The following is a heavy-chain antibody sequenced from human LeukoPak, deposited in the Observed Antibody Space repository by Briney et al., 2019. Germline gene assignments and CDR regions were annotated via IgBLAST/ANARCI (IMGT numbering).Heavy chain of an antibody. CDR3: ARTTEGGYSYGYFYYYYMDV. V-gene: IGHV4-59*01. CDR2: IYYSGST. Sequence: TSETLSLPCTVSGGSISSYYWSWIRQPPGKGLEWIGYIYYSGSTNYKSSLKSRVTISVDTSKNQFSLKLSSVTAADTAVYYCARTTEGGYSYGYFYYYYMDVWGKGTTVTISS. CDR1: GGSISSYY. D-gene: IGHD5-18*01. J-gene: IGHJ6*03.